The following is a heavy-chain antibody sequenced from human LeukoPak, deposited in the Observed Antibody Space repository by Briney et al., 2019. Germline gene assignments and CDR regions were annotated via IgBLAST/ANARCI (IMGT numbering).Heavy chain of an antibody. J-gene: IGHJ3*02. CDR3: ARAPDFWSGYYTGRAFDI. Sequence: ASVKVSCKASGYTFTGYYMHWVRQAPGQGLEWMGWINPNSGGTNYAQKFQGRVTMTRDTSISTAYMELSRLRSDDTAVYYCARAPDFWSGYYTGRAFDIWGQGTVVTVSS. D-gene: IGHD3-3*01. CDR1: GYTFTGYY. V-gene: IGHV1-2*02. CDR2: INPNSGGT.